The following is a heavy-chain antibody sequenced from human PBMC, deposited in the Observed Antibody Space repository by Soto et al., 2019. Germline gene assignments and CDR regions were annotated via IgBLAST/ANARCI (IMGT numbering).Heavy chain of an antibody. D-gene: IGHD5-12*01. CDR2: IYYSGST. CDR1: GGSISSGDYY. Sequence: SATLSLTCTVSGGSISSGDYYWSWIRQVPGKGLEWIGYIYYSGSTYYNPSLKSRVTISVDTSKNQFSLKLSSVTAADTAVYYCARRGYSGYAWAYWGQGTLVTVSS. CDR3: ARRGYSGYAWAY. V-gene: IGHV4-30-4*08. J-gene: IGHJ4*02.